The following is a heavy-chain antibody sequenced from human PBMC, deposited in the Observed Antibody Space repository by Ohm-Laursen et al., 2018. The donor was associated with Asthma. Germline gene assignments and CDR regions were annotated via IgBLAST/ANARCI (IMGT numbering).Heavy chain of an antibody. J-gene: IGHJ4*02. Sequence: GASVKVSCKSLGGTLGTSVIGWVRQAPGQGLEWLGGLNSVFGTSTYAQKFHDRFTITADESTSTVYMTLSSLTSEDTAVYYCARKAGSCITSNCYSLDFWGQGTLVTVSS. CDR3: ARKAGSCITSNCYSLDF. CDR1: GGTLGTSV. CDR2: LNSVFGTS. V-gene: IGHV1-69*13. D-gene: IGHD2-15*01.